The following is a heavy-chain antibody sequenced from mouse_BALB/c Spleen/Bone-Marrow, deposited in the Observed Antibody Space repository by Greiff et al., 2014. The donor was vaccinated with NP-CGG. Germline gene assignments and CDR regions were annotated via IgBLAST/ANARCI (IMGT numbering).Heavy chain of an antibody. CDR2: IYPGSGGN. D-gene: IGHD2-3*01. V-gene: IGHV1-55*01. J-gene: IGHJ3*01. Sequence: VQLQQSGPELVKPGTSVKLSCKASGYNFTSYWINWVKLRPGQGLEWIGDIYPGSGGNHKNEKFKTKATLTVDTSSSTAYMQLSSLASEDSALYYCARDGKWPFAYWGQGTLVTVSA. CDR3: ARDGKWPFAY. CDR1: GYNFTSYW.